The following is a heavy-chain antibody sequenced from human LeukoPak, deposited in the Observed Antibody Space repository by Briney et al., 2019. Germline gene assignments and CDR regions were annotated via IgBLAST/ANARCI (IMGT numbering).Heavy chain of an antibody. CDR3: ARATVTTDSDAFDI. Sequence: GGSLRLSCAASGFTFSSYAMHWVRQAPGKGLEYVSAISSNGGSTYYVNSVKGGFTISRDNSKNTLYLQMGSLRAEDMAAYYCARATVTTDSDAFDIWGQGTMVTVSS. D-gene: IGHD4-17*01. V-gene: IGHV3-64*01. CDR1: GFTFSSYA. CDR2: ISSNGGST. J-gene: IGHJ3*02.